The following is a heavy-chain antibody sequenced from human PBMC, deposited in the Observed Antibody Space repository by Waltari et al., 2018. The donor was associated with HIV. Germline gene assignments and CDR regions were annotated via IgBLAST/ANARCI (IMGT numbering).Heavy chain of an antibody. CDR3: ARIYDSSGYYYYYYGMDV. CDR1: GYTLTAYG. Sequence: QVQLVQSAAEVRTPGLSLQAACMASGYTLTAYGIGCVRKAPDQGLEWMGWISAYNGNTNYAQKLQGRVTMTTDTSTSTAYMELRSLRSDDTAVYYCARIYDSSGYYYYYYGMDVWGQGTTVTVSS. J-gene: IGHJ6*02. V-gene: IGHV1-18*01. CDR2: ISAYNGNT. D-gene: IGHD3-22*01.